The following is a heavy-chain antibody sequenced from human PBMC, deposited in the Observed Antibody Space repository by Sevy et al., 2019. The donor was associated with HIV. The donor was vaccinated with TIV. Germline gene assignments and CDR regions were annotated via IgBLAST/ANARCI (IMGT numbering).Heavy chain of an antibody. CDR3: ARDHVKDGDLGDYYYFAMDV. J-gene: IGHJ6*02. V-gene: IGHV3-11*01. CDR2: ISDSDDSI. D-gene: IGHD4-17*01. Sequence: GGSLRLSCAASGFILSDYYMSWIRQAPGKGLEWLSYISDSDDSIYYADSVKGRFTISWDKTKNSLYLQMNSLRAGDTAVYYCARDHVKDGDLGDYYYFAMDVWGQGTTVTVSS. CDR1: GFILSDYY.